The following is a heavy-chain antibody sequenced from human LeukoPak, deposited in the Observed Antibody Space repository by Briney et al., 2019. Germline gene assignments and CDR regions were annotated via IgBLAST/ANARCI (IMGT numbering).Heavy chain of an antibody. Sequence: GGSLRLSCAASGFTFDDYGMSWVRQAPGKGLEWVSDINWNGGSTGYADSVKGRFTISRDNAKNSLYLQMNSLRAEDTALYHCARVPNGPYYYDSSGYPDYWGQGTLVTVSS. D-gene: IGHD3-22*01. CDR2: INWNGGST. CDR3: ARVPNGPYYYDSSGYPDY. V-gene: IGHV3-20*01. CDR1: GFTFDDYG. J-gene: IGHJ4*02.